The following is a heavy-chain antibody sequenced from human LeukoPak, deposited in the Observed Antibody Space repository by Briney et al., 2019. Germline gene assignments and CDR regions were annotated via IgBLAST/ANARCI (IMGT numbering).Heavy chain of an antibody. CDR1: GDSINSHFYY. Sequence: SETLSLTCTVSGDSINSHFYYWSWIRQPPGKGLEWIGYIYYSGSTFYNPSLKSRVTISVDTSKNQFSLKLSSVTAADTAVYYCARDPIRGYSYGSFDHWGQGTLVTVSS. V-gene: IGHV4-30-4*01. D-gene: IGHD5-18*01. CDR3: ARDPIRGYSYGSFDH. J-gene: IGHJ4*02. CDR2: IYYSGST.